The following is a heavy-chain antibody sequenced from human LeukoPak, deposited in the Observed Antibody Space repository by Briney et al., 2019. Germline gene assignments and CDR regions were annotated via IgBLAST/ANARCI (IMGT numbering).Heavy chain of an antibody. Sequence: PSQTLSLTCTVSGGSISSGGYYWSWIRQHPGKGLEWIGYIYYSGSTYYNPSLKSRVTISVDTSKNQFSLKLSSVTAADTAVYYCARGIGEGYCSSTSCYFRVNWFDPWGQGTLVTVSS. CDR1: GGSISSGGYY. CDR3: ARGIGEGYCSSTSCYFRVNWFDP. D-gene: IGHD2-2*01. V-gene: IGHV4-31*03. J-gene: IGHJ5*02. CDR2: IYYSGST.